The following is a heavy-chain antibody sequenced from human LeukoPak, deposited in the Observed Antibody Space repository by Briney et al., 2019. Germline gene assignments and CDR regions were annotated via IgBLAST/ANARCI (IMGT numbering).Heavy chain of an antibody. Sequence: SETLSLTCVFSGGSISSGDYYWSWIRQHPGEGLEWIGYIYYTGTTDYNPSLKSRVTISIDTSNKQFALKCRSVTAADTAVYSXAXVQXEXLLXGWIDPXGQGTLVTVSS. CDR3: AXVQXEXLLXGWIDP. V-gene: IGHV4-31*02. D-gene: IGHD2-15*01. CDR2: IYYTGTT. J-gene: IGHJ5*02. CDR1: GGSISSGDYY.